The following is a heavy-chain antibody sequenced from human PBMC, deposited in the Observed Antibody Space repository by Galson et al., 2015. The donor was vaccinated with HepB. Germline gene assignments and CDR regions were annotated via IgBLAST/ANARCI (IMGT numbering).Heavy chain of an antibody. V-gene: IGHV3-11*01. Sequence: SLRLSCAASGFTFSDYYMSWIRQAPGKGLEWVPYISSSGSTIYYADSVKGRFTISRDNAKNSLYLQMNSLRAEDTAVYYCARERAQWLVQGVDYFDYWGQGTLVTVSS. CDR1: GFTFSDYY. D-gene: IGHD6-19*01. CDR2: ISSSGSTI. J-gene: IGHJ4*02. CDR3: ARERAQWLVQGVDYFDY.